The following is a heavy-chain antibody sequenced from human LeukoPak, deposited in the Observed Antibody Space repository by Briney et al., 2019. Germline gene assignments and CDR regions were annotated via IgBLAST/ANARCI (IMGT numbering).Heavy chain of an antibody. Sequence: ASVKVSCKASGGTFSSYAINWVRQATGQGLEWMGWMNPNSGNTGYAQKFQGRVTMTRNTSISTAYMELSSLRSEDTAVYYCALALGGLRYFDWLPPNYYYGMDVWGQGTTVTVSS. CDR3: ALALGGLRYFDWLPPNYYYGMDV. CDR1: GGTFSSYA. V-gene: IGHV1-8*02. J-gene: IGHJ6*02. D-gene: IGHD3-9*01. CDR2: MNPNSGNT.